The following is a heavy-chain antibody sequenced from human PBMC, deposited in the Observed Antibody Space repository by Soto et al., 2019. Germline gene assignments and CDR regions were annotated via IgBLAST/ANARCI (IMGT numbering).Heavy chain of an antibody. D-gene: IGHD1-26*01. V-gene: IGHV4-39*01. Sequence: SETLSLTCTVSGGSISTGTYYWGWIRQPPGKGLEWIGNIYFSGRTHYTPSLKSRVTISVDTSKSQFSLKLSSVTATDTALYYCERNEGDTDGFFDYWGQGSLVTVSS. CDR3: ERNEGDTDGFFDY. CDR2: IYFSGRT. CDR1: GGSISTGTYY. J-gene: IGHJ4*02.